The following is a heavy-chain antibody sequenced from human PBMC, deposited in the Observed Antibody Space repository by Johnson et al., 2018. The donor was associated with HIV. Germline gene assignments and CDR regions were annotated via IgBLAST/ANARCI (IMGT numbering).Heavy chain of an antibody. D-gene: IGHD3-16*01. CDR1: GISFSDYY. J-gene: IGHJ3*02. Sequence: QVQLVESGGGLVKPGGSLRLSCAASGISFSDYYMSWIRQAPGKGLEWVSYISSGGSSIYYADSVRGRFTISRDNAKNSLYLQMTSLRAEDTALYYCALTRGGAFDIWGQGTMVTVSS. V-gene: IGHV3-11*04. CDR3: ALTRGGAFDI. CDR2: ISSGGSSI.